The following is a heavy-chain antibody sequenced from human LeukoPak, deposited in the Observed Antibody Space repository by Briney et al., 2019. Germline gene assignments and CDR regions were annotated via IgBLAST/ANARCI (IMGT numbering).Heavy chain of an antibody. D-gene: IGHD2/OR15-2a*01. V-gene: IGHV3-48*02. CDR1: GYPFSSYS. Sequence: GGSLRLSCVASGYPFSSYSMNWIRQAPGKGLEWVSYISVSGGVRSYADSVKGRFTISRDDARNSLYLQMNSLKDEDTAVYYCARDRGYFYDQLDYWGQGTLVTVPS. CDR3: ARDRGYFYDQLDY. CDR2: ISVSGGVR. J-gene: IGHJ4*02.